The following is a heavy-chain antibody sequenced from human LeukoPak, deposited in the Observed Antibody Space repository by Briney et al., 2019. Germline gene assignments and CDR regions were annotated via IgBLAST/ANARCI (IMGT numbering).Heavy chain of an antibody. CDR3: ARGRGWLRPFHFDY. Sequence: SETLSLTCAVYGGSFSGYYWSWICQPPGKGLEWIGEINHSGSTNYNPSLKSRVTISVDTSKNQFSLKLSSVTAADTAVYYCARGRGWLRPFHFDYWGQGTLVTVSS. V-gene: IGHV4-34*01. J-gene: IGHJ4*02. D-gene: IGHD5-12*01. CDR1: GGSFSGYY. CDR2: INHSGST.